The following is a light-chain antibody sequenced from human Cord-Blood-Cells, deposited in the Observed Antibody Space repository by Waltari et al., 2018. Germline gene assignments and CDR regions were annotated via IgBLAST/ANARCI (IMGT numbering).Light chain of an antibody. Sequence: DIQMTQSPSSLSASVGARVTITCRASQSISSSLNLYQQKPGKAPNLLIYAASSLQSGVPSRFSGSGSGTDFTLTISSLQPEDFATYYCQQSYSTPYTFGQGTKLEIK. J-gene: IGKJ2*01. CDR2: AAS. V-gene: IGKV1-39*01. CDR3: QQSYSTPYT. CDR1: QSISSS.